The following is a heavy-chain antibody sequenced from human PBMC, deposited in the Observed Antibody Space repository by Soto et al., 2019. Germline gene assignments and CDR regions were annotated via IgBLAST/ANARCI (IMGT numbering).Heavy chain of an antibody. V-gene: IGHV3-21*01. D-gene: IGHD4-17*01. CDR1: GFTFSSYS. Sequence: EVQLVESGGGLVKPGGSLRLSCAASGFTFSSYSMNCVRQAPGKGLEWVSSISSSSSYIYYADSVKGRFTISRDNAKNSLYLQMNSLRAEDTAVYYCARDKDLTMTTVTDDYWGQGTLVTVSS. J-gene: IGHJ4*02. CDR3: ARDKDLTMTTVTDDY. CDR2: ISSSSSYI.